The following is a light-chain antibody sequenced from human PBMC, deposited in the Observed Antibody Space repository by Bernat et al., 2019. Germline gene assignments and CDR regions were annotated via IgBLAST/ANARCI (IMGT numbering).Light chain of an antibody. V-gene: IGLV1-40*01. CDR2: GNN. CDR1: SSNFGAGYA. J-gene: IGLJ2*01. CDR3: QSYDSSLSGVV. Sequence: QSVLTQPPSVSGAPGQRVTISCTGSSSNFGAGYAVHWYQRLPGTAPKLLIYGNNNRPSGVPDRFSGSKSGTSASLSVTGIQAEDEADYHGQSYDSSLSGVVFGGGTKLTVL.